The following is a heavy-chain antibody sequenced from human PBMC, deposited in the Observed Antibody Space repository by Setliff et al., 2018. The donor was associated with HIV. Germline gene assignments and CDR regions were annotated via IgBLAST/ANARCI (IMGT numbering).Heavy chain of an antibody. D-gene: IGHD4-4*01. CDR2: FYYSGNT. Sequence: PSETLSLTCTVSGGSISSSSYYRGWIRQPPGKGLEWIGSFYYSGNTYYNPSLKSRVTISVDASRNQFSLKLSSVTAADTAVYYCAREPDSIPYDYWGQGTLVTVSS. J-gene: IGHJ4*02. V-gene: IGHV4-39*07. CDR1: GGSISSSSYY. CDR3: AREPDSIPYDY.